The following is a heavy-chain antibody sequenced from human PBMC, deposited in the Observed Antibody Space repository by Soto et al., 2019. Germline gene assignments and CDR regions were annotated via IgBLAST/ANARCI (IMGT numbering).Heavy chain of an antibody. CDR2: IYYSGST. CDR3: ARQVRRGYSGYGNFDY. J-gene: IGHJ4*02. CDR1: GGSISSYY. D-gene: IGHD5-12*01. V-gene: IGHV4-59*08. Sequence: SETLSLTCTVSGGSISSYYWSWIRQPPGKGLEWIGYIYYSGSTNYNPSLKSRVTISVDTSKNQFSLKLSSVTAADTAVYYCARQVRRGYSGYGNFDYWGQGTPVTVSS.